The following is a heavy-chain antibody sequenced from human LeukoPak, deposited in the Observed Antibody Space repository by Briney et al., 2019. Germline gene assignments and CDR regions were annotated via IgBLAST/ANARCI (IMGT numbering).Heavy chain of an antibody. V-gene: IGHV5-51*01. Sequence: GESPKISCXASGYSFTNYWIGWVRQMPGKGLEWMGIIYPGDSGTKYSPSFQGQVTISADKSINTAYLQWSSLRASDTAMYYCARQGTIVAGTLGTTFDYWGQGTLLTVSS. CDR1: GYSFTNYW. CDR3: ARQGTIVAGTLGTTFDY. D-gene: IGHD5-12*01. J-gene: IGHJ4*02. CDR2: IYPGDSGT.